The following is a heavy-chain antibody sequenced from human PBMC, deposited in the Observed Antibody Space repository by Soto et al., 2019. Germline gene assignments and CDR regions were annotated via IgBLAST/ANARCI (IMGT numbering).Heavy chain of an antibody. J-gene: IGHJ6*02. Sequence: QVQLVESGGGVVQPGRSLRLSCAASGFTFSSYAMHWVRQAPGKGLEWVAVISYDGSNKYYADSVKGRFTISRDNSKNTLYLQMNSLRAEDTAVYYCARDLFGYDSSLLDGMDVWGQGTTVTVSS. CDR1: GFTFSSYA. CDR3: ARDLFGYDSSLLDGMDV. V-gene: IGHV3-30-3*01. CDR2: ISYDGSNK. D-gene: IGHD3-22*01.